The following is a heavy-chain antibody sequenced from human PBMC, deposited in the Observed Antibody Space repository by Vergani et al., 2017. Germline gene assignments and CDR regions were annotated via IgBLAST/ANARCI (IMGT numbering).Heavy chain of an antibody. J-gene: IGHJ4*02. CDR3: ASPSRAYYYDSSGXYYY. CDR1: GFTFSSYS. Sequence: EVQLVESGGGLVKPGGSLRLSCAASGFTFSSYSMNWVRQAPGKGLEWVSSISSSGSTIYYADSVKGRFTISRDNAKNSLYLQMNSLRAEDTAVYYCASPSRAYYYDSSGXYYYWGQGTLVTVSS. V-gene: IGHV3-21*01. CDR2: ISSSGSTI. D-gene: IGHD3-22*01.